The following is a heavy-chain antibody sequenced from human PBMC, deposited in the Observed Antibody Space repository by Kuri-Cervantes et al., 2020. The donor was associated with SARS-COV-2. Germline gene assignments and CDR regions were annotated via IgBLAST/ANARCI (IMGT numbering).Heavy chain of an antibody. CDR2: IKRDGSEK. D-gene: IGHD3-10*01. Sequence: GGSLRLSCAASGFTLSSYWMSWVRQAPGKGLEWVANIKRDGSEKYYVDSVKGRFTISRDNAKNSLYLQMNSLRAEDMALYYCAKDSVSYYYGSGSFILDYWGQGTLVTVSS. CDR1: GFTLSSYW. V-gene: IGHV3-7*03. CDR3: AKDSVSYYYGSGSFILDY. J-gene: IGHJ4*02.